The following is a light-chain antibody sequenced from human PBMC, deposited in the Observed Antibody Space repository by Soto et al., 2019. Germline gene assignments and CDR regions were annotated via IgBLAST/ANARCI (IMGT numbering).Light chain of an antibody. CDR3: QQYSSPPIT. J-gene: IGKJ5*01. Sequence: VLTRPRCTLSLSRGERATPSCRGSQSFSSTYLAWYQQKPGQAPRLLFCGASSRATGIPDRFSGGGSGTGFSLTISRLDPEDFAVYYCQQYSSPPITFGQGTRLEIK. CDR2: GAS. V-gene: IGKV3-20*01. CDR1: QSFSSTY.